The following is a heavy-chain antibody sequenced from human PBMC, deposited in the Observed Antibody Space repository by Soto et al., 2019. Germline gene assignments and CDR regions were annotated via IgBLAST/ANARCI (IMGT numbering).Heavy chain of an antibody. J-gene: IGHJ4*02. V-gene: IGHV3-48*02. CDR1: GFIFSPYS. D-gene: IGHD5-18*01. CDR3: ARVRGHSYGYADY. CDR2: ISGSGSPI. Sequence: GGSLRLSCAASGFIFSPYSMNWARQAPGKGLEWVAFISGSGSPIYYAESVQGRFTISRDNAKNSLFLQMNSLRDEDTGVYYCARVRGHSYGYADYWGQGTLVTVS.